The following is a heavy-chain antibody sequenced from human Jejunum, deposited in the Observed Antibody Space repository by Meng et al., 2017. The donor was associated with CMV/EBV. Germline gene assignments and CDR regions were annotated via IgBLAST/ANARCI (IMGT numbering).Heavy chain of an antibody. CDR1: GYTFTGYY. V-gene: IGHV1-2*02. Sequence: KTSGYTFTGYYMHWVRQAPGQGPEWIGWLNPNSGDTTYAQQFQGRVTMTRDTSISTAYMELSSLRSDDTAVYYCATSSSGFDSWTDNWGQGTLVTVSS. D-gene: IGHD5-12*01. J-gene: IGHJ4*02. CDR3: ATSSSGFDSWTDN. CDR2: LNPNSGDT.